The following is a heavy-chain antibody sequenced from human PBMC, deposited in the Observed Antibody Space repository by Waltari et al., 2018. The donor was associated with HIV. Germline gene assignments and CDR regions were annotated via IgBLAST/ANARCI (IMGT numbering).Heavy chain of an antibody. CDR2: ISSSGGST. V-gene: IGHV3-23*04. CDR1: GFTFTNYA. Sequence: EVQLVESGGGLVQPGGSLRLSCAASGFTFTNYAMNWVRQAPGKGMDWVSSISSSGGSTYYADSVKVRFTISRDNSKITLYLQMNSLRAEDTALYYCAKYDSTGSSGYYPFHYWGQGTLFTVSS. J-gene: IGHJ4*02. D-gene: IGHD3-22*01. CDR3: AKYDSTGSSGYYPFHY.